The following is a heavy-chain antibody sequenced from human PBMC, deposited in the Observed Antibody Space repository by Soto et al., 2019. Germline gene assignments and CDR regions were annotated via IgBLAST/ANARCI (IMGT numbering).Heavy chain of an antibody. CDR3: AMTPGVLRFFEWLPSFDY. Sequence: GESLKISCKGSGYSFTSYWIGWVRQMPGKGLEWMGIIYPGDSDTRYSPSFQGQVTISADKSISTAYLQWSSLKASDTAMYYCAMTPGVLRFFEWLPSFDYWGQRTLVTVSS. D-gene: IGHD3-3*01. CDR2: IYPGDSDT. J-gene: IGHJ4*02. CDR1: GYSFTSYW. V-gene: IGHV5-51*01.